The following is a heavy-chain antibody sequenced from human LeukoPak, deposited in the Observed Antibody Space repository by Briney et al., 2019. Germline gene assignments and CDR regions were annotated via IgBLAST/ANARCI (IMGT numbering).Heavy chain of an antibody. Sequence: PGGSLRLSCVASGFTVSSNYMSWVRQAPGKGLEWVSIIYSDGDTHYADSVKGRFTIPRDFSKNMVDLQMNSLRAEDTAVCYCARGIDTAMVTWEKDYYDSSGYHYFDYWGQGTLVTVSS. J-gene: IGHJ4*02. CDR3: ARGIDTAMVTWEKDYYDSSGYHYFDY. V-gene: IGHV3-53*01. CDR1: GFTVSSNY. CDR2: IYSDGDT. D-gene: IGHD3-22*01.